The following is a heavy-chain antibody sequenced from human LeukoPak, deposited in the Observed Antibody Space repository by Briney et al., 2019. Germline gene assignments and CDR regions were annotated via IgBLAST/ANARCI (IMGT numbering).Heavy chain of an antibody. Sequence: GGSLRLSCSASGFTFSSYAMHWVRQAPGKGLEYVSAISTHGDSTYYADSVKGRFTISRDNSKNTLYLQMSSLRVEDMAVYYCVKESTTSWLSDYWGQGTLVIVSS. V-gene: IGHV3-64D*06. D-gene: IGHD2-2*01. J-gene: IGHJ4*02. CDR2: ISTHGDST. CDR1: GFTFSSYA. CDR3: VKESTTSWLSDY.